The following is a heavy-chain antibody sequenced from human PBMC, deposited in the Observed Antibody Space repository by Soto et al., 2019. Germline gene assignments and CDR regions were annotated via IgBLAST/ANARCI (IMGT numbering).Heavy chain of an antibody. CDR3: ARDNNLRGIAAAGNLDY. J-gene: IGHJ4*02. V-gene: IGHV3-30-3*01. CDR2: ISYDGSNK. CDR1: GFTFSSYA. D-gene: IGHD6-13*01. Sequence: GGSLRLSCAASGFTFSSYAMHWVRQAPGKGLEWVAVISYDGSNKYYADSVKGRFTISRDNSKNTLYLQMNSLRAEDTAVYYCARDNNLRGIAAAGNLDYWGQGTLVPSPQ.